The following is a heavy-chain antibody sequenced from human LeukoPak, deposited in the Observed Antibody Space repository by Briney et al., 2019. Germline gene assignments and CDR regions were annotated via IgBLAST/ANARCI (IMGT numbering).Heavy chain of an antibody. CDR3: ARSSGIGTTDY. Sequence: GGSLRLSCAASGFTFSNYAMSWVRQAPGKGLEWVSAITGSGGNTYYADSVKGRFTISRDDSKNTVFLQMNSLRTEDTAVYYCARSSGIGTTDYWGQGTLVIVSS. V-gene: IGHV3-23*01. J-gene: IGHJ4*02. CDR1: GFTFSNYA. CDR2: ITGSGGNT. D-gene: IGHD1-1*01.